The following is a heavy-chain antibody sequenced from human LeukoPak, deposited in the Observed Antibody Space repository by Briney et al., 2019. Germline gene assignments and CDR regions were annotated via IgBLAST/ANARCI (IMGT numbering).Heavy chain of an antibody. D-gene: IGHD3-22*01. CDR1: GGTFSSYA. CDR3: AGEYYDSSGYYWGPNWFDP. J-gene: IGHJ5*02. V-gene: IGHV1-69*04. Sequence: GASVKVSCKASGGTFSSYAISRVRQAPGQGLEWMGRIIPIFGIANYAQKFQGRVTITADKSTSTAYMELSSLRSEDTAVYYCAGEYYDSSGYYWGPNWFDPWGQGTLVTVSS. CDR2: IIPIFGIA.